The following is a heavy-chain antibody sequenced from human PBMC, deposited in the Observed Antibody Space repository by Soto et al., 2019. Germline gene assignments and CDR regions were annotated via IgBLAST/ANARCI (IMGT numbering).Heavy chain of an antibody. CDR1: GFTFSSSA. Sequence: GGSLRLSCAASGFTFSSSAMNWVRQAPGKGLEWVSEISGSGDTTYYADSVKGRFTISRDNSENTLYLQMNSLRAEDTAVYYCATRGNYYEIDYWGQGTLVTVSS. D-gene: IGHD1-26*01. V-gene: IGHV3-23*01. J-gene: IGHJ4*02. CDR2: ISGSGDTT. CDR3: ATRGNYYEIDY.